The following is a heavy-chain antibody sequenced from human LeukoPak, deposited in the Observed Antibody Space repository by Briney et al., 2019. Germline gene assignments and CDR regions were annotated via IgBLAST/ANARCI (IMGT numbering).Heavy chain of an antibody. V-gene: IGHV3-30-3*01. J-gene: IGHJ3*02. CDR2: ISYDGNNK. D-gene: IGHD1-26*01. Sequence: GGSLRLSCAASGITFSSYAMHWVRQAPGKGLEWVAVISYDGNNKYYADSVKGRFTISRDNSKNTLYLQMNSLRAEDTAVYYCARDLGGATIPFDAFDIWGQGTMVTVSS. CDR3: ARDLGGATIPFDAFDI. CDR1: GITFSSYA.